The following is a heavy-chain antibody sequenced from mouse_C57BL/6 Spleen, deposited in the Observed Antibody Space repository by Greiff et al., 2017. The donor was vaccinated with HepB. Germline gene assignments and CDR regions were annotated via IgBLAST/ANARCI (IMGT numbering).Heavy chain of an antibody. CDR1: GYTFTSYW. Sequence: QVQLQQPGAELVKPGASVKVSCKASGYTFTSYWMHWVKQRPGQGLEWIGRIHPSDSDTNYNQKFKGKATLTVDKSSSTAYMQLSSLTSEDSAVYYCAQSRRGSRYVEYYAMDYWGQGTSVTVSS. D-gene: IGHD1-1*01. J-gene: IGHJ4*01. CDR2: IHPSDSDT. CDR3: AQSRRGSRYVEYYAMDY. V-gene: IGHV1-74*01.